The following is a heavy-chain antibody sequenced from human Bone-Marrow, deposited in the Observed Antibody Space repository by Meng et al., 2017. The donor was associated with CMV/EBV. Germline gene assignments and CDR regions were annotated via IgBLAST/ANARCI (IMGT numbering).Heavy chain of an antibody. CDR1: GYTFTSYD. CDR2: MNPNSGNT. CDR3: ARAWELPPLGYYYGMDV. V-gene: IGHV1-8*03. Sequence: ASVKVSCKASGYTFTSYDINWVRQATGQGLEWMGWMNPNSGNTGYAQKFQGRVTITRNTSISTAYMELSSLRSEDTAVYYCARAWELPPLGYYYGMDVWGQGTTVTVSS. D-gene: IGHD1-26*01. J-gene: IGHJ6*02.